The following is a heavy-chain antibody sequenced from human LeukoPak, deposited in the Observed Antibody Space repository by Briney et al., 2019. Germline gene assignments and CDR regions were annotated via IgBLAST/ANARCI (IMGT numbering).Heavy chain of an antibody. CDR1: GFTFSSYS. V-gene: IGHV3-21*01. J-gene: IGHJ4*02. Sequence: GGSLRLSCAASGFTFSSYSMNWVRQAPGKGLEWVSSISSSSSYIYYADSVKGRFTISRDNAKNSLYLQMNSLRAEDTAVYYCARVNSSGWYDYFDYWGQGTLVIVSS. CDR3: ARVNSSGWYDYFDY. D-gene: IGHD6-19*01. CDR2: ISSSSSYI.